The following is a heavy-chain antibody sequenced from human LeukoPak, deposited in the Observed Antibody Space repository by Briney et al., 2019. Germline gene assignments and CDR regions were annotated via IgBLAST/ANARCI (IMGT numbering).Heavy chain of an antibody. CDR1: GGSISSYY. CDR3: ARGVYIAAAQYGY. J-gene: IGHJ4*02. V-gene: IGHV4-59*01. D-gene: IGHD6-13*01. Sequence: PSETLSPTCTVSGGSISSYYWSWIRQPPGRGLEWIGYIYYSGTTNYNPSLKSRVTISVDTSKNQFSLKLSSVTAADTAVYYCARGVYIAAAQYGYWGQGTLVTVSS. CDR2: IYYSGTT.